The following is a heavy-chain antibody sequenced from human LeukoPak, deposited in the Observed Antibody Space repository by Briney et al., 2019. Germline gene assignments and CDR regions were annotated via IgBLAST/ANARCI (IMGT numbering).Heavy chain of an antibody. CDR2: ISSSGSTI. Sequence: GGSLRLSCAASGFTFSSYEMNWVRQAPGKELEWVSYISSSGSTIYYADSVKGRFTISRDNAKNSLYLQMNSLRAEDTAVYYCAREDRTGSGTAFDIWGQGTMVTVSS. V-gene: IGHV3-48*03. D-gene: IGHD3/OR15-3a*01. J-gene: IGHJ3*02. CDR1: GFTFSSYE. CDR3: AREDRTGSGTAFDI.